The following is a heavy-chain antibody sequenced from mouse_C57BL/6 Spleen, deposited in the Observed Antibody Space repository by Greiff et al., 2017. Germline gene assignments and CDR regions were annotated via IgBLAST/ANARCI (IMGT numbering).Heavy chain of an antibody. CDR3: ARSYGYGGYFDV. Sequence: EVQLQQSGPELVKPGASVKIPCKASGYTFTDYNMDWVKQSHGKSLEWIGDINPNNGGTIYNQKFKGKATLTVDKSSSTAYMELRSLTSADTAVYYCARSYGYGGYFDVWGTGTTVTVSS. CDR1: GYTFTDYN. V-gene: IGHV1-18*01. D-gene: IGHD2-2*01. CDR2: INPNNGGT. J-gene: IGHJ1*03.